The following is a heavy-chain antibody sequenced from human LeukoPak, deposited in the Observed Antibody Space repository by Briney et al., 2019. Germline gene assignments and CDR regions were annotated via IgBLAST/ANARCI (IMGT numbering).Heavy chain of an antibody. CDR1: GYTFTSYY. CDR2: INPSGGST. Sequence: ASVKVSCKASGYTFTSYYMHWVRQAPGQGLEWMGIINPSGGSTSYAQKFQGRVTMTRDTSTSTVYMELRSLRSDDTAVYYCARNEFSLIAVAGPSFDYWGQGTLVTVSS. D-gene: IGHD6-19*01. J-gene: IGHJ4*02. V-gene: IGHV1-46*01. CDR3: ARNEFSLIAVAGPSFDY.